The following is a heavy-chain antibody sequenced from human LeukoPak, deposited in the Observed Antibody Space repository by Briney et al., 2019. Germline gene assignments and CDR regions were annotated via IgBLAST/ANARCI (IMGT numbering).Heavy chain of an antibody. CDR3: ARTKFVTTIPAAIGTLDP. V-gene: IGHV1-2*02. Sequence: GASVRVSCKTSGFTFTDYYLNWVRQAPGQGLQWMGWIRPNTGDTNYAQEFQGRVTLTRDTSISTVYMELSSLRSDDSAVYYCARTKFVTTIPAAIGTLDPWGQGTLVIVSS. CDR2: IRPNTGDT. D-gene: IGHD2-2*02. J-gene: IGHJ5*02. CDR1: GFTFTDYY.